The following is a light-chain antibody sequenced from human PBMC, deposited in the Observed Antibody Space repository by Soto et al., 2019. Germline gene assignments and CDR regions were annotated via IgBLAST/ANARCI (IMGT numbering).Light chain of an antibody. J-gene: IGKJ1*01. V-gene: IGKV1-5*01. CDR3: LQYNSYSEA. CDR1: QTISGW. CDR2: DAS. Sequence: DIQMTQSPSTLSASVGDTVTITCRASQTISGWLAWYQQRPGKAPNLLIFDASTLESGVPSRFSGSGSGTTFTLTISSLQSDDFATYYCLQYNSYSEAFGQGTNVDIK.